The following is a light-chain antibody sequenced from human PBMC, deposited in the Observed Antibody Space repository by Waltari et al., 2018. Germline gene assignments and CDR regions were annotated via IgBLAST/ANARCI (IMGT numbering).Light chain of an antibody. CDR3: QQLNSYPLT. Sequence: DIQLTQSPSLLSSSVGDSLTITCRASQGISSYLAWYQVRPGKAPKLLIYSASTLQSGVPARFSGSGSGTDFTLTISSLQPEDFATYYCQQLNSYPLTFGGGTKLEIK. J-gene: IGKJ4*01. V-gene: IGKV1-9*01. CDR1: QGISSY. CDR2: SAS.